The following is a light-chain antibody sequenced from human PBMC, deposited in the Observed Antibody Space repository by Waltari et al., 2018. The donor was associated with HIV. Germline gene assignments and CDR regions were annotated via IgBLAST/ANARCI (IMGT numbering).Light chain of an antibody. CDR3: QQYNKWPRT. Sequence: EIVMTQSPATLSVSPGERVTLSCTASQNVITNLAWYQQKPGQAPRLLIYGASTRATGIPPRFSGGGSETEFTLTIGSLQSEDFTFYYCQQYNKWPRTFGQGTKVEVK. J-gene: IGKJ1*01. V-gene: IGKV3-15*01. CDR1: QNVITN. CDR2: GAS.